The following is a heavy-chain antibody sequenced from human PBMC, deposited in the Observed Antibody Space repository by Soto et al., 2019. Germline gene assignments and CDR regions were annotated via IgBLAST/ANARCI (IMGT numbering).Heavy chain of an antibody. V-gene: IGHV1-8*01. CDR1: GYSFSSLD. Sequence: QVQLVQSGAEVREPGASVKVSCKASGYSFSSLDINWVRQTTGQGLEWMGWMQPRDGRTGYAQKFQGRVTMTSDTSINTAYMELISLTSDDTAFYYCARGVTAGVDYWGQGTLVTVSS. CDR3: ARGVTAGVDY. D-gene: IGHD1-26*01. CDR2: MQPRDGRT. J-gene: IGHJ4*02.